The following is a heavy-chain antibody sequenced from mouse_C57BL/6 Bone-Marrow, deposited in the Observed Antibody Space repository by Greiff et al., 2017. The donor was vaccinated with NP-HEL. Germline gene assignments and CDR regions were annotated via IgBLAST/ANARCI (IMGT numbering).Heavy chain of an antibody. D-gene: IGHD1-1*01. J-gene: IGHJ2*01. Sequence: VQLQQSGAELAKPGASVKLSCKASGYTFTSYWMHWVKQRPGQGLEWIGYINPSSGYPKYNQKFKDKATFTADKSSSTAYMQLSSLTYEDSAVYYCARWRLRSYFDYWGQGTTLTVSS. CDR3: ARWRLRSYFDY. CDR2: INPSSGYP. CDR1: GYTFTSYW. V-gene: IGHV1-7*01.